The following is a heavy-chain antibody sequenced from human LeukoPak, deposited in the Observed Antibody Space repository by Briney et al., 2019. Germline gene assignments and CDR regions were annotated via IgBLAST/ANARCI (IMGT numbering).Heavy chain of an antibody. CDR3: ARDPRFLEWLSKFDY. Sequence: QPGGSLRLSCAASGFTFSSYSMNWVRQAPGKGLEWVSYISSSSSTIYYADSAKGRFTISRDDAKNSLYLQMNSLRAEDTAVYYCARDPRFLEWLSKFDYWGQGTLVTVSS. D-gene: IGHD3-3*01. CDR2: ISSSSSTI. V-gene: IGHV3-48*01. J-gene: IGHJ4*02. CDR1: GFTFSSYS.